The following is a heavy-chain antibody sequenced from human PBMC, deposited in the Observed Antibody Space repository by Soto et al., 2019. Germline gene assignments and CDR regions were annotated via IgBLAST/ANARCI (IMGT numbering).Heavy chain of an antibody. CDR2: IDYRGST. J-gene: IGHJ4*02. V-gene: IGHV4-39*01. CDR1: AGSISSSSYF. CDR3: ATRLYHSRGYYYVPY. D-gene: IGHD3-22*01. Sequence: QLQLQESGPGLVKPSETLSLTCTVSAGSISSSSYFSGWIRQPPGKGLEWIGTIDYRGSTSYNPSLKSRVTISVDTSKNQFSLTLSSVTAADTAVYYCATRLYHSRGYYYVPYWVQGTLVTVSS.